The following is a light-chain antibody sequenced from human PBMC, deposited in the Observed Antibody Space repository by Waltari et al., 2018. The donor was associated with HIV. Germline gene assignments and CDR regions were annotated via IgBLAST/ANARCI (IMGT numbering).Light chain of an antibody. Sequence: DIRLTQSPSSLSPSVGDQVTITCRASPTIDNYLNWYQYRPGQAPTLLLYLASTLHSGVPLRFSGGGSGTLFSLTISDVQPEDLATYFCQQTYSPPRTFGPGT. V-gene: IGKV1-39*01. CDR2: LAS. CDR1: PTIDNY. CDR3: QQTYSPPRT. J-gene: IGKJ3*01.